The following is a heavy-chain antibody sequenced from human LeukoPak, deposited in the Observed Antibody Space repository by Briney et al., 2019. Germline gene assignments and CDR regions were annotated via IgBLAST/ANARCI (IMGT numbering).Heavy chain of an antibody. CDR2: IRYDGSNK. Sequence: SGGSLRLSCAASGFTFSSYWMHWVRQAPGKGLEWVAFIRYDGSNKYYADSVKGRFTISRDNSKNTLYLQMNSLRADDTAVYYCARGSTNYGNWFDPWGQGTLVTVSS. CDR3: ARGSTNYGNWFDP. CDR1: GFTFSSYW. V-gene: IGHV3-33*08. D-gene: IGHD3-16*01. J-gene: IGHJ5*02.